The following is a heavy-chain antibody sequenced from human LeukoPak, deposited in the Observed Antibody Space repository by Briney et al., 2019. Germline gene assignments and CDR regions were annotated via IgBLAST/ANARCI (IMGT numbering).Heavy chain of an antibody. J-gene: IGHJ4*02. D-gene: IGHD3-10*01. CDR2: ISSSSSTI. CDR1: GFTFSSYS. CDR3: AKESGDLDY. Sequence: GGSLRLSCAASGFTFSSYSMNWVRQAPGKGLEWVSYISSSSSTIYYADSVKGRFTISRDNSKNTLYLQMNSLRAEDTAVYYCAKESGDLDYWGQGTLVTVSS. V-gene: IGHV3-48*01.